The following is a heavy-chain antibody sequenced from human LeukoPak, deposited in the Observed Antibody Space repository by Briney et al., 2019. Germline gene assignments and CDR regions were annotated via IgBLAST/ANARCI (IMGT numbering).Heavy chain of an antibody. CDR3: AKDHCSRCSEDDYFDY. Sequence: AGSLRLSCAASGFTFSSYGMHWVWQGPPPGMGRVAFVRSAGPTYYYAVSVKGRFTGSRDNSKRTPYLQMNSLRGEDTAVYYCAKDHCSRCSEDDYFDYWGQETLVSVGS. CDR1: GFTFSSYG. D-gene: IGHD2-15*01. V-gene: IGHV3-30*02. J-gene: IGHJ4*02. CDR2: VRSAGPTY.